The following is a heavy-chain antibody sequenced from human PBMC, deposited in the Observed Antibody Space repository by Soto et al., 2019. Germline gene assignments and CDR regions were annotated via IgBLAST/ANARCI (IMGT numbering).Heavy chain of an antibody. D-gene: IGHD3-10*01. CDR2: IYYSGST. V-gene: IGHV4-61*01. J-gene: IGHJ6*02. Sequence: PWETLSLTCTVSGGSVSSGSYYWSWIRQPPGKGLEWIGYIYYSGSTNYNPSLKSRVTISVDTSKNQFSLKLSSVTAADTAVYYCARDVRIGAGYYYYYGLDVWGQGTTVTVSS. CDR1: GGSVSSGSYY. CDR3: ARDVRIGAGYYYYYGLDV.